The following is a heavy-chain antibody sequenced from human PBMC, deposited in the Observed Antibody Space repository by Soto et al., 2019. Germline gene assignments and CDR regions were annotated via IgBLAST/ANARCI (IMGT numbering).Heavy chain of an antibody. CDR2: IYWNDDK. D-gene: IGHD3-10*01. CDR3: AHSVLRDGRNAFDI. V-gene: IGHV2-5*01. Sequence: SAPTLVNPTQTLTLTCTFSGFSLSTSGVVVGWIRQPPGKALEWLALIYWNDDKRYSPSLKSRLTITKDTSKNQVVLTMTNMDPVNTATYYCAHSVLRDGRNAFDIWGQGTMVKVSS. J-gene: IGHJ3*02. CDR1: GFSLSTSGVV.